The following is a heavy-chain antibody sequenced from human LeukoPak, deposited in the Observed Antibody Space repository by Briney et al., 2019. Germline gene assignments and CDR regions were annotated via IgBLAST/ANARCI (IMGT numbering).Heavy chain of an antibody. D-gene: IGHD3-3*01. Sequence: PSETLSLTCTVSGVSISSGGHYWSWIRQHLGKGLEWIGYIYYSGSTYYNPSLKSRVTISVDTSKNQFSLKLSSVTAADAAVYYCARAGYDFWSGYYSPTDYYFDYWGQGTLVTVSS. V-gene: IGHV4-31*03. CDR1: GVSISSGGHY. CDR3: ARAGYDFWSGYYSPTDYYFDY. J-gene: IGHJ4*02. CDR2: IYYSGST.